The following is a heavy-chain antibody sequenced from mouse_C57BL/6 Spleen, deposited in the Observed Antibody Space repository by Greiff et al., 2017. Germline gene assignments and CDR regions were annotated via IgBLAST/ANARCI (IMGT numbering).Heavy chain of an antibody. CDR2: IYPGDGDT. V-gene: IGHV1-82*01. Sequence: VQLQQSGPELVKPGASVKISCKASGYAFSSSWLNWVKQRPGKGLEWIGRIYPGDGDTNYNGKFKGKATLTADKSSSNAYMQLSSLTSEDSAVYFCSRWVGYPYDFDYWGQGTTLTVSS. CDR3: SRWVGYPYDFDY. D-gene: IGHD2-2*01. CDR1: GYAFSSSW. J-gene: IGHJ2*01.